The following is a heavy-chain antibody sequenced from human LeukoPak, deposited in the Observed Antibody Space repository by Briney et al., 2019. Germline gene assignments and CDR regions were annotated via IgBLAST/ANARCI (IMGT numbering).Heavy chain of an antibody. CDR1: GYTFTSYG. CDR3: AIGTLGYCSGGSCYEDAFDI. V-gene: IGHV1-18*01. D-gene: IGHD2-15*01. CDR2: ISAYNGNT. J-gene: IGHJ3*02. Sequence: GASVKVSCKASGYTFTSYGISWLRQAPRQGLEWRGWISAYNGNTNYAQKLQGRVTMTTDTSTSPAYMELRSLRSDDTAVYYCAIGTLGYCSGGSCYEDAFDIWGQGTMVTVSS.